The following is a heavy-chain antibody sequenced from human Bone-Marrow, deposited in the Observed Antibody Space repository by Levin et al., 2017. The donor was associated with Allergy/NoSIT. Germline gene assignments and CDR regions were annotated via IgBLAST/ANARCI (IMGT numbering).Heavy chain of an antibody. CDR1: GYSFTDNW. CDR3: ARHVQWHRWYYYDS. D-gene: IGHD6-19*01. CDR2: IYPRDSDA. Sequence: ESLKISCKAVGYSFTDNWIAWMRRTPGNGLEWLGIIYPRDSDARYSPSFQGQVTISADNSISTTYLQWSSLKASDTAVYYCARHVQWHRWYYYDSWGQGTLVTVSS. V-gene: IGHV5-51*01. J-gene: IGHJ4*02.